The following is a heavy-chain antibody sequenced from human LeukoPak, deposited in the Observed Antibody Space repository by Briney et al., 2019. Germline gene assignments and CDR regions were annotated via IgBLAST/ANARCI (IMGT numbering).Heavy chain of an antibody. Sequence: GGSLRLSCSASGFTFSSYAIYWVRQAPGKRLEYASSISSNGAGTLYADSVKGRFTISRDNSRNTLYLQMSSLRPEDTAVYYCVKVQDGSTFDYWGQESLVTVSS. J-gene: IGHJ4*02. CDR3: VKVQDGSTFDY. V-gene: IGHV3-64D*09. CDR2: ISSNGAGT. CDR1: GFTFSSYA. D-gene: IGHD5-24*01.